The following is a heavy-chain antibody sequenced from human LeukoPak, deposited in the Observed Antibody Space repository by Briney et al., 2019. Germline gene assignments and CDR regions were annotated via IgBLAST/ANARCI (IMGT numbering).Heavy chain of an antibody. V-gene: IGHV3-23*01. D-gene: IGHD2-2*01. J-gene: IGHJ4*02. Sequence: PGGSLRLSCAASGFTFRSYGMNWVRQAPGKGLEWVSAISGGGVTTYYADSVKGRFTISRDNSKNTLYLQMNSLRAEDTAVYYCAKDPLIVVVPAARLDYWGQGTLVTVSS. CDR3: AKDPLIVVVPAARLDY. CDR2: ISGGGVTT. CDR1: GFTFRSYG.